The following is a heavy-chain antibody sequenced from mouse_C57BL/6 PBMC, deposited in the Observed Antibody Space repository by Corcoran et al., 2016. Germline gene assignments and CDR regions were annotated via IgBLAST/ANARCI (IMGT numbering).Heavy chain of an antibody. D-gene: IGHD4-1*01. CDR1: GYAFSSYW. CDR3: ASLTGTGWFAY. V-gene: IGHV1-80*01. CDR2: IYPGDGDT. J-gene: IGHJ3*01. Sequence: QVQLQPSGAELVKPGASVKISCKASGYAFSSYWMNWVKQRPGKGLEWLGQIYPGDGDTNYNGKFKGKATLTADKSSSTAYMQLSSLTSEDSAVYFWASLTGTGWFAYWGQGTLVTVSA.